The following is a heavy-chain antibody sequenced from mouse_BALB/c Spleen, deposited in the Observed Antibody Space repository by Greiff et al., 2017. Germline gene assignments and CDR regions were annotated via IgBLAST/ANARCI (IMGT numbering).Heavy chain of an antibody. CDR2: ISSGSSTI. J-gene: IGHJ2*01. V-gene: IGHV5-17*02. D-gene: IGHD2-3*01. Sequence: EVKLVESGGGLVQPGGSRKLSCAASGFTFSSFGMHWVRQAPEKGLEWVAYISSGSSTIYYADTVKGRFTISRDNPKNTLFLQMTSLRSEDTAMYYCARHEADDGYYPDYWGQGTTLTVSS. CDR3: ARHEADDGYYPDY. CDR1: GFTFSSFG.